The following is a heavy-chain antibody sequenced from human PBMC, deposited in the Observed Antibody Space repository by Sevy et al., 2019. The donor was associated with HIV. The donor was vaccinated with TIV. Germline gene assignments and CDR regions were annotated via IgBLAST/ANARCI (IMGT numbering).Heavy chain of an antibody. CDR1: GGSVSSSRYY. D-gene: IGHD2-21*01. CDR2: VYYSGSA. CDR3: ARQGGIVDRAFDF. Sequence: SETLSLTCTVSGGSVSSSRYYWGWIRQPPGKGLEWIGNVYYSGSADYNPSLKSRATISVDTSKNQFSLKVKSVTAADTAVYYCARQGGIVDRAFDFWGQGTLVTVSS. V-gene: IGHV4-39*01. J-gene: IGHJ4*02.